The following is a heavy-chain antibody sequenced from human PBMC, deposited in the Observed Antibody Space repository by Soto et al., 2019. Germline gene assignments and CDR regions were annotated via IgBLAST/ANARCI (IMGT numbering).Heavy chain of an antibody. J-gene: IGHJ4*02. D-gene: IGHD3-10*02. Sequence: DVQLVESGGGLVQPGRSLRLSCAASGFTFSNYWMSWVRQAPGKGLEWVANIKQDGSEKNYVDSVKGRFTISRDNAKNSLYLQMNGLRAEDTAVYYCARVMLGSRRNDPDYWGQGTLVTVSS. CDR3: ARVMLGSRRNDPDY. CDR2: IKQDGSEK. V-gene: IGHV3-7*04. CDR1: GFTFSNYW.